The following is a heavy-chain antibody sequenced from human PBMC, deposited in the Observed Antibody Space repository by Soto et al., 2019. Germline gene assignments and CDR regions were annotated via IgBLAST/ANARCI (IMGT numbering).Heavy chain of an antibody. CDR3: ARWYGDYYGMDV. D-gene: IGHD2-15*01. V-gene: IGHV3-23*01. Sequence: PGGSLRLSCVASGFTFENYAMSWVRQAPGKGLEWVSAISGSGGTTYYSDSVKGRFTISRDDAKNSLYLQMNSLRAEDTAVYYCARWYGDYYGMDVWGQGTTVTVSS. J-gene: IGHJ6*02. CDR2: ISGSGGTT. CDR1: GFTFENYA.